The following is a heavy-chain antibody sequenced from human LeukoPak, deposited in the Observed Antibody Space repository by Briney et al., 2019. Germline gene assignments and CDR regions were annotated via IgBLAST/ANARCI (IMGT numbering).Heavy chain of an antibody. CDR1: GGPFRDYF. D-gene: IGHD2-21*02. CDR3: ARFSRITWGDWGDAFDI. CDR2: IDDCGNT. Sequence: PSETLSLTCSVYGGPFRDYFWSWIPQSPGKGLEWIGEIDDCGNTNYNPSLISRVIVSMEKSKKQFSLVMRSVTAADTAVYYCARFSRITWGDWGDAFDIWGQGTTVIVSS. V-gene: IGHV4-34*01. J-gene: IGHJ3*02.